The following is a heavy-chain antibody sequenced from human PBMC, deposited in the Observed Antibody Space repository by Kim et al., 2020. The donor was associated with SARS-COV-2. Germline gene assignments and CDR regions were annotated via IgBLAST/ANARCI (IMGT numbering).Heavy chain of an antibody. Sequence: GGSLRLSCAASGFTFSNYAMHWVRQAPGKGLEWVAVISYYGNSKDYADSVKGRFTISRDNSKNTLYLHMNSLRAEDAALYYCARDGLHWGYRNSFDYWGQGTLVTVSS. CDR1: GFTFSNYA. V-gene: IGHV3-30-3*01. CDR2: ISYYGNSK. J-gene: IGHJ4*02. D-gene: IGHD5-18*01. CDR3: ARDGLHWGYRNSFDY.